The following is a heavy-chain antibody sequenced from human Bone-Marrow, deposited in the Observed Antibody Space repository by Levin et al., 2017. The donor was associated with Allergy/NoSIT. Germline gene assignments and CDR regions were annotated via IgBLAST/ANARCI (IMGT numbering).Heavy chain of an antibody. CDR1: KFIFDDYG. CDR3: VKSLNTMTIHDGFDF. Sequence: GGSLRLSCATSKFIFDDYGMYWVRQAPGKGLEWVSGISWNGGKTHYADSVKGRFTISRDNAKNSLYLQMNSLRTEDTALYYCVKSLNTMTIHDGFDFWGKGTMVTVSA. D-gene: IGHD1/OR15-1a*01. V-gene: IGHV3-9*01. CDR2: ISWNGGKT. J-gene: IGHJ3*01.